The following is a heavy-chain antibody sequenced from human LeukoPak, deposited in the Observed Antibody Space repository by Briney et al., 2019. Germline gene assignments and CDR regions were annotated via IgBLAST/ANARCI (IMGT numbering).Heavy chain of an antibody. CDR1: GYTFTSYG. Sequence: GASVKVSCKASGYTFTSYGISWVRQAPGQGLEWMGWISAYNGNTNYAQKLQGRVTMTTDTSTSTAYMELRSLRSADTAVYYCARDPPSFGYYYGMDVWGQGTTVTVSS. J-gene: IGHJ6*02. V-gene: IGHV1-18*01. CDR2: ISAYNGNT. CDR3: ARDPPSFGYYYGMDV. D-gene: IGHD3-3*01.